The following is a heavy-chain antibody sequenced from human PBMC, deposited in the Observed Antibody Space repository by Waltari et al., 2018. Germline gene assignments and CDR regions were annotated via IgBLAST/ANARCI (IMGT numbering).Heavy chain of an antibody. J-gene: IGHJ3*02. Sequence: QLQLQESGPGLVKPSATLSLPCTVAGGPIRSSSYYWGWIRQPPGKGLEWIGSIYYSGSTYYNPSLKSRVTISVDTSKNQFSLKLSSVTAADTAVYYCARPPGADTAMAIDAFDIWGQGTMVTVSS. CDR2: IYYSGST. CDR3: ARPPGADTAMAIDAFDI. CDR1: GGPIRSSSYY. V-gene: IGHV4-39*01. D-gene: IGHD5-18*01.